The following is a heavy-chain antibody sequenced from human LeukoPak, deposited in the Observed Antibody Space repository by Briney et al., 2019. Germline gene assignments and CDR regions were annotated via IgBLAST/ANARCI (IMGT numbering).Heavy chain of an antibody. Sequence: GASVKVSCKTSGYTFTSYYLHWVRQAPGQGLEWMGKINPSGGSTSYAQKFQGRVTMTRETSTSTVYMEVSSLRYEDTAVYYCARELSGSLFDYWGQGTLVTVPS. V-gene: IGHV1-46*01. J-gene: IGHJ4*02. CDR3: ARELSGSLFDY. D-gene: IGHD1-26*01. CDR1: GYTFTSYY. CDR2: INPSGGST.